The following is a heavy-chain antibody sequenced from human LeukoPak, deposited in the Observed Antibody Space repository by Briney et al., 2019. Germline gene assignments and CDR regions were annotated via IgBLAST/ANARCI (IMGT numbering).Heavy chain of an antibody. Sequence: ASVKVSCKASGYTFTGYYMHWARQAPGQGLEWMGWINPNSGGTNYAQKFQGRVTMTRDTSISTAYMELSRLRSDDTAVYYCARDRITMVRGAARLRNWFDPWGQGALVTVSS. CDR2: INPNSGGT. CDR3: ARDRITMVRGAARLRNWFDP. CDR1: GYTFTGYY. D-gene: IGHD3-10*01. J-gene: IGHJ5*02. V-gene: IGHV1-2*02.